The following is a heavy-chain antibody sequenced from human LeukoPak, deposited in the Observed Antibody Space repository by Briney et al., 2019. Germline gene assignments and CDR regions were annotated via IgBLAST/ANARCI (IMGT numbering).Heavy chain of an antibody. CDR3: ARHWSSSWYFDY. V-gene: IGHV4-59*08. D-gene: IGHD6-13*01. Sequence: SETLSLTCTVSGGSISSYYWSWIRQPPGKGLEWIGYIYYSGSTNYNPSLKSRVTISVDTSKKQFSLTLSSVTAADTAVYYCARHWSSSWYFDYCGQGTLLTVSS. J-gene: IGHJ4*02. CDR2: IYYSGST. CDR1: GGSISSYY.